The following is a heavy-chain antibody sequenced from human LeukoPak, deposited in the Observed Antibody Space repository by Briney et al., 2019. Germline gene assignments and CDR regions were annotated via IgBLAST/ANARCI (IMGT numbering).Heavy chain of an antibody. CDR1: GFTFSSYA. J-gene: IGHJ4*02. Sequence: GGSLRLSCAASGFTFSSYAMSWVRQAPGKGLEWVSAISGGSTYYADSVKGRFTISRDNSKNTLYLQMNSLRAEDTAVYYCATHMVRGVIQRLLAFDYWGQGTLVTVSS. D-gene: IGHD3-10*01. CDR2: ISGGST. V-gene: IGHV3-23*01. CDR3: ATHMVRGVIQRLLAFDY.